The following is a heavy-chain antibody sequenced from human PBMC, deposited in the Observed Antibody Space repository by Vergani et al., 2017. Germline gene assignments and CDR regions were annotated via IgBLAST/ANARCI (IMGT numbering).Heavy chain of an antibody. CDR3: ARGRGYYDSSGYPAFDI. CDR2: ISYDGSNK. J-gene: IGHJ3*02. V-gene: IGHV3-30*07. CDR1: GFTFDDYA. D-gene: IGHD3-22*01. Sequence: VQLVESGGGLVQPGRSLRLSCAASGFTFDDYAMHWVRQAPGKGLEWVAVISYDGSNKYYADSVKGRFTISRDNSKNTLYLQMNSLRAEDTAVYYCARGRGYYDSSGYPAFDIWGQGTMVTVSS.